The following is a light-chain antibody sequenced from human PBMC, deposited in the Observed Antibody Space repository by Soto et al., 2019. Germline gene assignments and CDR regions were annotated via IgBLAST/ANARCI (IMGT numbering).Light chain of an antibody. Sequence: DIQMTQSPSTMSASVGDSVTITCRASQSIDSWLAWYQQKPGKAPKFLMYKASNLESGVPSRFSGSGSETALTLTISSLQPDDFATYYCQHYKSYPWTFGQGTKGEFK. J-gene: IGKJ1*01. CDR1: QSIDSW. CDR3: QHYKSYPWT. CDR2: KAS. V-gene: IGKV1-5*03.